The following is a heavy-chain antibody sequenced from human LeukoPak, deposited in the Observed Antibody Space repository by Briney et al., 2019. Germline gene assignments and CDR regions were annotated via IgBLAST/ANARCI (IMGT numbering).Heavy chain of an antibody. CDR1: GYTFTGYY. Sequence: ASVKVSCRASGYTFTGYYMHWVRQAPGQGLEWMGIINPSGGSTSYAQKFQGRVTMTRDTSTSTVYMELSSLRSEDTAVYYCARATGTSSIANEKYYYYMDVWGKGTTVTVSS. V-gene: IGHV1-46*01. CDR3: ARATGTSSIANEKYYYYMDV. CDR2: INPSGGST. D-gene: IGHD6-6*01. J-gene: IGHJ6*03.